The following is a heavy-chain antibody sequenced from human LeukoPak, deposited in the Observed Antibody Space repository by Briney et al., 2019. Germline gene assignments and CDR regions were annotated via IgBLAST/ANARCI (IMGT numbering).Heavy chain of an antibody. CDR1: GFTFSSYS. CDR3: ASPHDSSGYYYY. D-gene: IGHD3-22*01. CDR2: ISSSSSYI. Sequence: GGSLRLSCAASGFTFSSYSMNWVRQAPGKGLEWVSSISSSSSYIYYADSVKGRFTISRDNAKNSLYLQMNSLRAEDTAVYYCASPHDSSGYYYYWGQGTLVTVSS. V-gene: IGHV3-21*01. J-gene: IGHJ4*02.